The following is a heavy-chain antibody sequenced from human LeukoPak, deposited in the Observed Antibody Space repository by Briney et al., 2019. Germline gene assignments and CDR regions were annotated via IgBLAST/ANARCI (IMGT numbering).Heavy chain of an antibody. Sequence: GVSLRLSCAASGFTVSSNYMSWVRQPPGKGLEWVSVIYSGGSTYYADSVKGRFTISRDNSKNTLYLQMNSLRAEDTAVYYCARDRSWPSYFDYWGQGTLVTVSS. CDR1: GFTVSSNY. V-gene: IGHV3-53*01. J-gene: IGHJ4*02. D-gene: IGHD6-13*01. CDR3: ARDRSWPSYFDY. CDR2: IYSGGST.